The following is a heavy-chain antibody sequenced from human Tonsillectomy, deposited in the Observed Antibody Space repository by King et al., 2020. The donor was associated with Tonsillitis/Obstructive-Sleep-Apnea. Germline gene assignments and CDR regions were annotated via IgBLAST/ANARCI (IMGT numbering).Heavy chain of an antibody. CDR2: IDYSGST. CDR1: GGSISSGGYY. J-gene: IGHJ4*02. D-gene: IGHD2-2*01. V-gene: IGHV4-31*03. Sequence: QLQESGPGLVKPSQTLSLTCTVSGGSISSGGYYWSWIRQHPGKGLEWIGYIDYSGSTYHNPSLKSRVTISVDTSKNQFSLKLGPVTAADTAVYYCASGHYGAAADFFDYWGQGILVTVSS. CDR3: ASGHYGAAADFFDY.